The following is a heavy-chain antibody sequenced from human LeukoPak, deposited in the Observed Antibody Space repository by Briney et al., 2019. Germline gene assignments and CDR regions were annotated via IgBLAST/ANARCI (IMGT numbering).Heavy chain of an antibody. V-gene: IGHV1-18*01. CDR2: ISAYNGNK. J-gene: IGHJ6*03. CDR3: ARDALWFGESSYMDV. D-gene: IGHD3-10*01. Sequence: ASVTVSYKASGYTFTSYGISWVRQAPGQGLEWMGWISAYNGNKNYAQKLQGRVTMTTDTSTSTAYMELRSLRSDDTAVYYCARDALWFGESSYMDVWGKGTTVTVSS. CDR1: GYTFTSYG.